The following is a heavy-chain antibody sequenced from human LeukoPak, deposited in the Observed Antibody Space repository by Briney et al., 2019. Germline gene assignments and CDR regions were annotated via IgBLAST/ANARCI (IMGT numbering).Heavy chain of an antibody. CDR3: ARAQAWDSSDPNWFDP. D-gene: IGHD6-19*01. Sequence: GASVKVSCKASGYTFTGYYMHWVRQAPGQGLEWMGIINPSGGSTSYAQKFQGRVTMTRDTSTSTVYMELSSLRSEDTAVYYCARAQAWDSSDPNWFDPWGQGTLVTVSS. CDR2: INPSGGST. V-gene: IGHV1-46*01. CDR1: GYTFTGYY. J-gene: IGHJ5*02.